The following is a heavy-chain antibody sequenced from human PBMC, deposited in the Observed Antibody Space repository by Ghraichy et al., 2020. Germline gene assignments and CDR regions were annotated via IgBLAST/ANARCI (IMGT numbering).Heavy chain of an antibody. D-gene: IGHD4-17*01. V-gene: IGHV3-7*01. CDR2: IKPDGSER. CDR1: GFTFSGYW. CDR3: ARDPYGDYKYGGADY. Sequence: SCAASGFTFSGYWMTWVRQAPGKGLEWVASIKPDGSERYYVDSVKGRFTISRDNAKNSLSLDMNSLRVEDTAVFYCARDPYGDYKYGGADYWGQGTLVAVSS. J-gene: IGHJ4*02.